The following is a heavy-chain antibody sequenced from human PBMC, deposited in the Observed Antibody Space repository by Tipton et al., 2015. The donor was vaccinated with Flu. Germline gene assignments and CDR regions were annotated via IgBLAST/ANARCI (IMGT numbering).Heavy chain of an antibody. D-gene: IGHD1-26*01. CDR2: INGAGSTT. CDR3: AKIGLIGNWYFDV. J-gene: IGHJ2*01. Sequence: SLRLSCAASGFTFRSHYIHWVRQAPGKGLEWVSRINGAGSTTSYADSVKGRFTMSRDNAENTVSLQMNSLRVEDTAVYYCAKIGLIGNWYFDVWGRGTLVTVSS. V-gene: IGHV3-74*01. CDR1: GFTFRSHY.